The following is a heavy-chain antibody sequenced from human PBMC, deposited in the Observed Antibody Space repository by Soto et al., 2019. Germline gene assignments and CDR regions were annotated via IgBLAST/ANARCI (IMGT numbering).Heavy chain of an antibody. J-gene: IGHJ4*02. D-gene: IGHD3-10*01. CDR2: ISSSSSTI. V-gene: IGHV3-48*02. Sequence: GGSVRLSCAASGFTFSSYSMNWVRQAPGKGLEWVSYISSSSSTIYYADSVKGRFTISRDNAKNSLYLQMNSLRDEDTAVYYCASSRAVYYYGSGTYPGLFDYWGQGTLVTVSS. CDR1: GFTFSSYS. CDR3: ASSRAVYYYGSGTYPGLFDY.